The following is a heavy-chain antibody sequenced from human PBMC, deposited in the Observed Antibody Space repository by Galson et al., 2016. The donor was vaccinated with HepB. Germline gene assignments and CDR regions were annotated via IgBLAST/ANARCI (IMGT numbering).Heavy chain of an antibody. D-gene: IGHD3-10*01. Sequence: SLRLSCAASGFSFSSFWMHWVRKVPGKGLVWVARTNEYGSITDYADSVKGRFTISRDNSKNTLYLQMSSLRAEDTAVYFCARDVGGWGSYWGQGTLVTVSS. CDR2: TNEYGSIT. CDR3: ARDVGGWGSY. V-gene: IGHV3-74*01. CDR1: GFSFSSFW. J-gene: IGHJ4*02.